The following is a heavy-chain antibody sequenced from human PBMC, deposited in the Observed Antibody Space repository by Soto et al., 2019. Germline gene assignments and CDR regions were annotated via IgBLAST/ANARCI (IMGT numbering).Heavy chain of an antibody. CDR3: VGGYCSSSCCYDYDY. V-gene: IGHV1-18*01. J-gene: IGHJ4*02. D-gene: IGHD2-2*03. Sequence: ASVKVSCKASGYTFTSYGISWVRQAPVQGVEGMGWISAYNGNTNYAQKLQGRVTMTTDTSTSTAYMELWSLRADDSPVYYCVGGYCSSSCCYDYDYWGQGTRVIASS. CDR1: GYTFTSYG. CDR2: ISAYNGNT.